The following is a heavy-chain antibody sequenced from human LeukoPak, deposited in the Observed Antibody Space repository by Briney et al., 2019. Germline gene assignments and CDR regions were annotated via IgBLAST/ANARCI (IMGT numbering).Heavy chain of an antibody. J-gene: IGHJ4*02. Sequence: GRSLRLSCAASGFTFSSDAMHWVRQAPGKGLEWVAIILSDGSKTYYPDSVRGRFTISRDNSKNTLYLQMNSLRDEDTAVYYCAKHPGYSSGWFYFDYWGQGTLVTVSS. CDR1: GFTFSSDA. CDR2: ILSDGSKT. V-gene: IGHV3-30*02. CDR3: AKHPGYSSGWFYFDY. D-gene: IGHD6-19*01.